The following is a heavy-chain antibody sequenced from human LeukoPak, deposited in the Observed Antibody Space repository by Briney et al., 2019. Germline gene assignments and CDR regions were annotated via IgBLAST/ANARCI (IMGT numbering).Heavy chain of an antibody. J-gene: IGHJ4*02. V-gene: IGHV4-59*08. CDR3: ARHGTGIAVAGT. CDR2: IYYSGST. CDR1: GGSISSYY. Sequence: TSETLSLTCTVSGGSISSYYWSWIRQPPGKGLEWIGYIYYSGSTNYNPSLKSRVTISVDTSKNQFSLKLSSVTAADTAVYYCARHGTGIAVAGTWGQGTLVTVSS. D-gene: IGHD6-19*01.